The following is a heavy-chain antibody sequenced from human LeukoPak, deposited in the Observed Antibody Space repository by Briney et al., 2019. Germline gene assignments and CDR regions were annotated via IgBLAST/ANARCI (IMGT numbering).Heavy chain of an antibody. CDR1: GGSFSGYY. J-gene: IGHJ4*02. Sequence: SETLSLTCAVYGGSFSGYYWSWIRQPPGKGLEWIGEINHSGSTNYNPSLKSRVTISVDTSKNQFSLKLSSVTAADTAVYYCARGHYDILTGPLWYWGQGTLVTVSS. CDR3: ARGHYDILTGPLWY. V-gene: IGHV4-34*01. D-gene: IGHD3-9*01. CDR2: INHSGST.